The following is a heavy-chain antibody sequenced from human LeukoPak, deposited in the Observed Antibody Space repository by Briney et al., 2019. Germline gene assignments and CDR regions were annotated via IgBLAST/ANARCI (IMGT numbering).Heavy chain of an antibody. Sequence: PSETLSLTCAVYGGSFSGYYWSWIRQPPGKGLEWIGEINHSGSTNYNPSLKSRVTISVDTSKNQFSLKLSSVTAADTAVYYCARGLRLGWDLLRPNWFDPWGQGTLVTVSS. CDR1: GGSFSGYY. V-gene: IGHV4-34*01. J-gene: IGHJ5*02. D-gene: IGHD1-26*01. CDR2: INHSGST. CDR3: ARGLRLGWDLLRPNWFDP.